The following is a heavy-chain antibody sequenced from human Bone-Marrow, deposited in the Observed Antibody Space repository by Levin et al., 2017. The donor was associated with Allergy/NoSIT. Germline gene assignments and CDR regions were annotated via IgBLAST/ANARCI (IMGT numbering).Heavy chain of an antibody. V-gene: IGHV3-23*01. CDR2: IGNSGGNI. J-gene: IGHJ4*02. CDR1: GFSFGTYA. CDR3: AKSGARVVVAGRCYFDS. Sequence: GESLKISCAGSGFSFGTYAMNWVRQPPGKGLEWVAGIGNSGGNIYYADSVTGRFTISRDNSKDTVFLQMYNLTVEDTAVYYCAKSGARVVVAGRCYFDSWGQGALVTV. D-gene: IGHD6-19*01.